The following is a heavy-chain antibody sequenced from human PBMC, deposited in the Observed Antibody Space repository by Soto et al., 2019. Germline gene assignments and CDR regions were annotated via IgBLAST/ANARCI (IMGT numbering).Heavy chain of an antibody. CDR3: AREIKSCIHFGFDP. CDR2: IYYSGST. V-gene: IGHV4-59*01. D-gene: IGHD3-3*02. Sequence: KASETLSLTCTVSGGSISSYYWSWIRQPPGKGLEWIGYIYYSGSTNYNPSLKSRVTISVDTSKNQFSLKLSSVTAADTAVYYCAREIKSCIHFGFDPWGQGTLVTVSS. CDR1: GGSISSYY. J-gene: IGHJ5*02.